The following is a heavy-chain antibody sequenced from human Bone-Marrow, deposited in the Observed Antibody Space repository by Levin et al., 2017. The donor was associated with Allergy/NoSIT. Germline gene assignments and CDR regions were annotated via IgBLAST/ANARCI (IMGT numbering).Heavy chain of an antibody. Sequence: SGPTLVKPTETLTLTCTVSGFSLSNARMGVSWIRQPPGKALEWLAHIFSNDEKSYSTSLKSRLTISKDTSKSQVVLTMTNMDPVDTATYYCARSLDDLFSSSRYRWYFDLWGRGTLVTVSS. CDR3: ARSLDDLFSSSRYRWYFDL. CDR1: GFSLSNARMG. CDR2: IFSNDEK. D-gene: IGHD6-13*01. J-gene: IGHJ2*01. V-gene: IGHV2-26*01.